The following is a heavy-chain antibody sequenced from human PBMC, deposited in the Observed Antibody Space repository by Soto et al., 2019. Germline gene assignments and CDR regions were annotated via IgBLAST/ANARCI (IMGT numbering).Heavy chain of an antibody. CDR1: GGSFSGYY. CDR2: INHSGST. Sequence: WETLSLTCAVYGGSFSGYYWSWIRQPPGKGLEWIGEINHSGSTNYNPSLKSRVTISVDTSKNQFSLKLSSVTAADTAVYYCARAIIVVVPAANYGMDVWGQGTTVTVSS. V-gene: IGHV4-34*01. J-gene: IGHJ6*02. D-gene: IGHD2-2*01. CDR3: ARAIIVVVPAANYGMDV.